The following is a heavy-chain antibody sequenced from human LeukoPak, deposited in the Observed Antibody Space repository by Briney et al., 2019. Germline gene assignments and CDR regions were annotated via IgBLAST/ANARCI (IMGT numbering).Heavy chain of an antibody. CDR1: GFTFSSYA. D-gene: IGHD5-18*01. V-gene: IGHV3-23*01. J-gene: IGHJ4*02. CDR3: AKDIEYSYGPPDY. Sequence: GGSLRLSCAASGFTFSSYAMSWVRQAPGKGLEWVSAVSGSGGSTYYADSVKGRFTISRDNSKNTLYLQMNSLRAEDTAVYYCAKDIEYSYGPPDYWGQRTLVTVSS. CDR2: VSGSGGST.